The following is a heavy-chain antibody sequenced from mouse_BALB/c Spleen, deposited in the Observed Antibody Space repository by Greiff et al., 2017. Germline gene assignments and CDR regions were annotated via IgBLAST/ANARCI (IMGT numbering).Heavy chain of an antibody. D-gene: IGHD1-1*01. CDR1: GFSLTGYG. J-gene: IGHJ4*01. V-gene: IGHV2-6-7*01. Sequence: QVQLKESGPGLVAPSQSLSITCTVSGFSLTGYGVNWVRQPPGKGLEWLGMIWGDGSTDYNSALKSRLSISKDNSKSQVFLKMNSLQADDTAIYYCARYYGSSYYAMDYWGQGTSVTVSS. CDR2: IWGDGST. CDR3: ARYYGSSYYAMDY.